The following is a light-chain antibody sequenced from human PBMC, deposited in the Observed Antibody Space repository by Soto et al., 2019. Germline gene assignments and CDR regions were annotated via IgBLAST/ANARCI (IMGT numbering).Light chain of an antibody. CDR1: SSNIGAGYN. CDR3: QSYDSSLSCYA. V-gene: IGLV1-40*01. J-gene: IGLJ1*01. CDR2: GNS. Sequence: QSVLTQPPSVSGAPGQRVTISCTGSSSNIGAGYNVHWYQQLPGTAPKLLIYGNSNRPSGVPDRFSGSKSGTSASLAITGLQAEDEADYYCQSYDSSLSCYAFGTGTKLTVL.